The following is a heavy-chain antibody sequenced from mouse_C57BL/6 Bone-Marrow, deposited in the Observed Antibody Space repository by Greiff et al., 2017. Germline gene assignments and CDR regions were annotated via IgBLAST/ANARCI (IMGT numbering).Heavy chain of an antibody. CDR1: GYAFTNYL. D-gene: IGHD1-1*01. J-gene: IGHJ4*01. CDR3: ARYGYYGGY. V-gene: IGHV1-54*01. CDR2: INPGSGGT. Sequence: VQLQQSGAELVRPGTSVKVSCKASGYAFTNYLIDWVKQGPGQGLEWIGVINPGSGGTNYNEKFKGKATLTADKSSSTAYMQLSSLTSDDSAIYFCARYGYYGGYWGQGTSVTVSA.